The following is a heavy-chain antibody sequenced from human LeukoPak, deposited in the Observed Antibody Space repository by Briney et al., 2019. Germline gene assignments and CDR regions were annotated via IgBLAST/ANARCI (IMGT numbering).Heavy chain of an antibody. CDR2: IFYGGST. V-gene: IGHV4-59*01. D-gene: IGHD3-3*01. CDR3: ARVFSYPLRAPFDP. J-gene: IGHJ5*02. Sequence: SETLCLTCTVSGGSISSYYWSWIRQPPGKGLEWIGYIFYGGSTNYNPSLKSRVTISVDTSKNQFSLKLSSVTAADTAVYYCARVFSYPLRAPFDPWGQGTLVTVSS. CDR1: GGSISSYY.